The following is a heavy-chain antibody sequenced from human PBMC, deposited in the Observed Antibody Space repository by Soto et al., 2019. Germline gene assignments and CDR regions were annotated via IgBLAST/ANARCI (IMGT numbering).Heavy chain of an antibody. Sequence: QVQLVQSGAEVKKPGSSVKVSCKASGGTFSSYAISWVRQAPGQGLEWMGGIIPILGTANYAQNFQGRVTITADDSTSTAYMELSSLRSEDPAVYYCARTGVGYSYGYNYWGPGTLVTVSS. CDR3: ARTGVGYSYGYNY. J-gene: IGHJ4*02. D-gene: IGHD5-18*01. CDR2: IIPILGTA. CDR1: GGTFSSYA. V-gene: IGHV1-69*01.